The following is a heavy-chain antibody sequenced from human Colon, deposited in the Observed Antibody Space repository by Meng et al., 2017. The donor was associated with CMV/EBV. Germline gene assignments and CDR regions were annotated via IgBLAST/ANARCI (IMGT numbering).Heavy chain of an antibody. D-gene: IGHD3-22*01. CDR1: GDTFTNYT. CDR2: TIPVLSIA. V-gene: IGHV1-69*02. CDR3: ARAVDSGTYSPGYFDY. J-gene: IGHJ4*02. Sequence: GDTFTNYTLTWVRQAPGQGLEWMGRTIPVLSIATYAKKFQGRVTITADKSTSTVYMQLSSLTSADTAVYFCARAVDSGTYSPGYFDYWGQGTVVTVSS.